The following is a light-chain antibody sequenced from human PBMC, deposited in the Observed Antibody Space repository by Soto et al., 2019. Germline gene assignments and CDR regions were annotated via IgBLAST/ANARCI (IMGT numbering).Light chain of an antibody. CDR2: DVS. CDR1: SSDVGGYNY. Sequence: QSVLTQPACVSGSHGQSITISCTGTSSDVGGYNYVSWYQQHPGKAPKLMIYDVSNRPSGVSNRFSGSKSGNTASLPISWLKADDEADYYCSSYTSSSTRVFGGGTKLTVL. CDR3: SSYTSSSTRV. J-gene: IGLJ2*01. V-gene: IGLV2-14*01.